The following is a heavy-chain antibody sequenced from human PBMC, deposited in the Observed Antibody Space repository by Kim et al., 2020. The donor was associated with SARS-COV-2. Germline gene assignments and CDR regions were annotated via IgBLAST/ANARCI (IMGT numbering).Heavy chain of an antibody. CDR3: ARDGRIIFDPLGY. D-gene: IGHD2-15*01. Sequence: SETLSLTCAVSGASISSSNWWSWVPQPPGKGLEWIGEIYHNGNTDYNPSLKSRVTMSVDKSKNQFSLKLNSVTAADTAVYYCARDGRIIFDPLGYWGQGILVTVSS. CDR2: IYHNGNT. V-gene: IGHV4-4*02. CDR1: GASISSSNW. J-gene: IGHJ4*02.